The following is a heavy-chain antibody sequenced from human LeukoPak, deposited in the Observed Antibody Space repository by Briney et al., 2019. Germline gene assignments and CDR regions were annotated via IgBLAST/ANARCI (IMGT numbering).Heavy chain of an antibody. D-gene: IGHD2-2*01. Sequence: ASVKVSCKASGYTFISYAISWVRQAPGQGLEWMGWISSYTGNTKYAQKLQGRVTLTTDTSTSTGYMELRSLTSDDTAMYYCARGVVPAAIYYGMDVWGPGTTVTVSS. CDR1: GYTFISYA. CDR3: ARGVVPAAIYYGMDV. CDR2: ISSYTGNT. J-gene: IGHJ6*02. V-gene: IGHV1-18*01.